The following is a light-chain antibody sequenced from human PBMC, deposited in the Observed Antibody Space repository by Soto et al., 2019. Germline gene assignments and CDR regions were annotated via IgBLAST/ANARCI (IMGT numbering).Light chain of an antibody. CDR2: LGS. CDR1: QSLLHSNGYNY. J-gene: IGKJ1*01. Sequence: DIVMTQSPLSLPVTPGEPASISCRSSQSLLHSNGYNYLDWYLQKPGQSPQLLIYLGSNRASGVPDRFSGSGSCTDFTLKISRVEAEDVGVYYCMQALQTPERTFGQRTKVEIK. V-gene: IGKV2-28*01. CDR3: MQALQTPERT.